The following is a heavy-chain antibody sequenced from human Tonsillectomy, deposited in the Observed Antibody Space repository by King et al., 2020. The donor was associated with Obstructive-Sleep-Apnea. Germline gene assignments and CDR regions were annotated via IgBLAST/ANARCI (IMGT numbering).Heavy chain of an antibody. CDR2: ISYDGGSK. V-gene: IGHV3-30*03. CDR3: ARDREAVAGTTCDY. Sequence: VQLVESGGGVVQPGRSLRLSCEASGFTFSSSAMHWVRQAPGKGLEWEAAISYDGGSKYYADSVKGRFTISRDNSKDTLYLHMNSLRPEDTAVYYCARDREAVAGTTCDYWGQRTLVTVSS. CDR1: GFTFSSSA. J-gene: IGHJ4*02. D-gene: IGHD6-13*01.